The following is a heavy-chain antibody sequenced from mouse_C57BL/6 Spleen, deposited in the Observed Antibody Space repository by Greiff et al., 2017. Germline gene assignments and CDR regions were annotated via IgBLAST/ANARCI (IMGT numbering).Heavy chain of an antibody. CDR3: ARDGSTWYFDV. J-gene: IGHJ1*03. V-gene: IGHV14-2*01. D-gene: IGHD1-1*01. CDR2: IVPEDGGT. Sequence: VQLQQSGAELVKPGASVKLSCTASGFNINDYYMHWVKQRTDQGLEWIGRIVPEDGGTNYAPKFQGKATITADTSSNTAYLQLSSLTSEDTAFYCSARDGSTWYFDVWGTGTTVTVSS. CDR1: GFNINDYY.